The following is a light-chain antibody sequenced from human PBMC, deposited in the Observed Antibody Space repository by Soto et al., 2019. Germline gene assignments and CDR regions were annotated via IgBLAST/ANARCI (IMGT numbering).Light chain of an antibody. CDR1: QNVENY. CDR2: KAS. V-gene: IGKV1-5*03. Sequence: DIQMTQSPSTLSASVGDRVTITCRASQNVENYLAWYQQKPGKAPKLLIYKASGLESGVPSRFGGSGYGTAFTLTISSLQSDDFATYYCQQYNTYSGTFGQGTKVDI. CDR3: QQYNTYSGT. J-gene: IGKJ1*01.